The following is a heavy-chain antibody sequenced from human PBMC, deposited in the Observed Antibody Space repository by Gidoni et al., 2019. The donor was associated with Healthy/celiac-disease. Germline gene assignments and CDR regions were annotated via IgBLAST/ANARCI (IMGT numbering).Heavy chain of an antibody. D-gene: IGHD3-10*01. V-gene: IGHV4-39*01. CDR2: IYYSGST. CDR1: GGSISSSSYY. CDR3: ARQGHGSGSYSPFDL. Sequence: QLQLQESGPGLVKPSETLSLTCTVSGGSISSSSYYWGWIRQPPGKGLEWIGSIYYSGSTYYNPSLKSRVTISVDTSKNQFSLKLSSVTAADTAVYYCARQGHGSGSYSPFDLWGRGTLVTVSS. J-gene: IGHJ2*01.